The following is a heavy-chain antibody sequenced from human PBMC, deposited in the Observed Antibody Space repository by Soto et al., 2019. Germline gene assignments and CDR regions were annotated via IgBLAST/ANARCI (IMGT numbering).Heavy chain of an antibody. D-gene: IGHD3-3*01. J-gene: IGHJ4*02. V-gene: IGHV3-13*01. CDR3: ARGSTYYDFWSGYSGYSFDY. CDR2: IGTAGDT. CDR1: GFTFSSYD. Sequence: EVQLVESGGGLVQPGGSLRLSCAASGFTFSSYDMHWVRQATGKGLEWVSAIGTAGDTYYPGSVKGRFTISRENAKNSLYLQMNSLRAGDTAVYYCARGSTYYDFWSGYSGYSFDYWGQGTLVTVSS.